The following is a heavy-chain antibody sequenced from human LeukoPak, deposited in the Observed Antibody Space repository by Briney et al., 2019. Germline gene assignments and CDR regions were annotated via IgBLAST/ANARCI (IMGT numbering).Heavy chain of an antibody. J-gene: IGHJ4*02. CDR3: ASSSVWWLRPWD. Sequence: SEILSLTCTVSGGSISSSSYYWGWIRQPPGKGLEWIGSIYYSGSTYYNPSLKSRVTISVDTSKNQFSLKLSSVTAADTAVYYCASSSVWWLRPWDWGQGTLVTVSS. D-gene: IGHD5-12*01. CDR2: IYYSGST. CDR1: GGSISSSSYY. V-gene: IGHV4-39*07.